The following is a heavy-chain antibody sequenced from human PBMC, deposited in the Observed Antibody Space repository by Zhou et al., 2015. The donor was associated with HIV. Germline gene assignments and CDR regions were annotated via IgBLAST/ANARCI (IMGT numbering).Heavy chain of an antibody. CDR3: ARGQFMVRGVITSHYYYGMDV. CDR2: IIPIFGTA. J-gene: IGHJ6*02. Sequence: QVQLVQSGAEVKKPGSSVKVSCKASGGTFSSYAISWVRQAPGQGLEWMGGIIPIFGTANYAQKFQGRVTITADESTSTAYMELSSLRSEDTAVYYCARGQFMVRGVITSHYYYGMDVWGQGTTGHRLL. V-gene: IGHV1-69*12. CDR1: GGTFSSYA. D-gene: IGHD3-10*01.